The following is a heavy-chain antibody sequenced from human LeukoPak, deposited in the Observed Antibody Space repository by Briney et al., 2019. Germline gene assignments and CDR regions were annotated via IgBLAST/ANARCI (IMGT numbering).Heavy chain of an antibody. CDR2: FDAEDGET. CDR1: GYTLTELS. J-gene: IGHJ4*02. D-gene: IGHD3-22*01. V-gene: IGHV1-24*01. CDR3: ATPAELVVVNAFDY. Sequence: GASVKVSCKVSGYTLTELSMNWVRQAPGKGLEWMGGFDAEDGETIYAQKFQGRVTMTEDTSTDAAYMELSSLRSEDTAVYYCATPAELVVVNAFDYWGRGTLVTVSS.